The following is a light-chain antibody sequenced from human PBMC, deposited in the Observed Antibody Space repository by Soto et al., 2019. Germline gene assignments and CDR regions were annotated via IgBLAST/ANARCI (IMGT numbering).Light chain of an antibody. J-gene: IGKJ2*01. Sequence: EIVMTQSPATLSVSPGERATLSCRASQSVSSNLAWYQQKPGQAPRLLFYGASTRATGIPARFSGSGSGTEFTLTISSLQSEDFAVYYCQQYNNWPPYTVGQGTKVDIK. CDR1: QSVSSN. V-gene: IGKV3-15*01. CDR2: GAS. CDR3: QQYNNWPPYT.